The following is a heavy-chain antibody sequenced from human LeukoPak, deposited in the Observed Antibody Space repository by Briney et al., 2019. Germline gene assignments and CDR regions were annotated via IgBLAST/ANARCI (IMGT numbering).Heavy chain of an antibody. V-gene: IGHV4-39*01. D-gene: IGHD5-18*01. J-gene: IGHJ4*02. CDR3: ARQQLHFDY. CDR2: IYYSGST. Sequence: PSETLSLTCTVSGGSISSSSYYWGWIRQPPGKGLEWIGSIYYSGSTYYNPSLKSRVTISVDTSKNQFSLKLSSVTAADTAVYYCARQQLHFDYWGQGTLVTVSS. CDR1: GGSISSSSYY.